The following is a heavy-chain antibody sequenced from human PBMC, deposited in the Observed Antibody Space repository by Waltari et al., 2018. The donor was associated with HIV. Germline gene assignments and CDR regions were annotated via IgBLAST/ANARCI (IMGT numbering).Heavy chain of an antibody. CDR1: GLTFSNYT. Sequence: EVQLVESGGGLVQPGWSLRRSWAASGLTFSNYTMNWVRQDPGKGLEWVSYISRSSSSIFYADSVKGRFTISRDNAKNSLYLQMNSLRVEDTAVYYCARDINGGWGYWGQGTLVTVAS. CDR2: ISRSSSSI. V-gene: IGHV3-48*01. D-gene: IGHD7-27*01. CDR3: ARDINGGWGY. J-gene: IGHJ4*02.